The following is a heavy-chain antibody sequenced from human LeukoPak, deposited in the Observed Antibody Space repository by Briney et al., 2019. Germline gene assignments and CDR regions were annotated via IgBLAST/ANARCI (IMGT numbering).Heavy chain of an antibody. CDR2: ISSSGKNA. Sequence: TGGSLRLSCAPSGFTFSSYAMTWVRQAPGEGLEWVALISSSGKNAYYGASVKGRFTISRDNSDNTLSLHMNSLRVEDRAIYYCAKDIELSTWGLGTMVTVSS. V-gene: IGHV3-23*02. CDR3: AKDIELST. D-gene: IGHD3-16*02. J-gene: IGHJ3*01. CDR1: GFTFSSYA.